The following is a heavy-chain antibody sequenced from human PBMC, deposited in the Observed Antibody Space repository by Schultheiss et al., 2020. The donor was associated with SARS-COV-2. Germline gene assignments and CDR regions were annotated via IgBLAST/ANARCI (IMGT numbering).Heavy chain of an antibody. CDR1: GFTFSSYG. Sequence: GSLRLSCAASGFTFSSYGMHWVRQAPGKGLEWIGEINHSGSTNYNPSLKSRVTISVDTSKNQFSLKLSSVTAADTAVYYCARGDLVVAATYFDYWGQGTLVTVSS. V-gene: IGHV4-34*01. CDR3: ARGDLVVAATYFDY. CDR2: INHSGST. D-gene: IGHD2-15*01. J-gene: IGHJ4*02.